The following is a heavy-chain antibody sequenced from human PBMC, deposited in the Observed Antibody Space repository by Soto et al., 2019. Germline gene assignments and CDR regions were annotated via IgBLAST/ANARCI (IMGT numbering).Heavy chain of an antibody. V-gene: IGHV4-59*08. CDR2: IYYTGTT. D-gene: IGHD3-22*01. Sequence: SSETLSLTCPVSGGCISSYYWSWIRQPPGKGLEWIGYIYYTGTTTYNPSLKSRVTVSLDTSKNQFSLNLRSVTAADTAVYYCARVGGYYQDFNRWGQGTLVTVSS. CDR3: ARVGGYYQDFNR. CDR1: GGCISSYY. J-gene: IGHJ4*01.